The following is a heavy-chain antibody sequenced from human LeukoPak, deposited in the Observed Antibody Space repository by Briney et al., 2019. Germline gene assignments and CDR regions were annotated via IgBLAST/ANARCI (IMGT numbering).Heavy chain of an antibody. CDR2: INHSGST. D-gene: IGHD3-9*01. CDR1: GGSFSGYY. CDR3: ATSYYDILTGYYLGFNY. V-gene: IGHV4-34*01. Sequence: SETLSLTCAVYGGSFSGYYWSWIRQPPGKGLEWIGEINHSGSTNYNPSLKSRVTISVDTSKNQFSLKLNSVTAADTAVYYCATSYYDILTGYYLGFNYWGQGTLVTVSS. J-gene: IGHJ4*02.